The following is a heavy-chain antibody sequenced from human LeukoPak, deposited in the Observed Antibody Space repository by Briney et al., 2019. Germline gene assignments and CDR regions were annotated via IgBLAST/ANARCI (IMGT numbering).Heavy chain of an antibody. CDR1: GYSISSGYY. CDR2: IYLSGST. CDR3: ARHLGYSSGWYVDYFDY. D-gene: IGHD6-19*01. Sequence: SETLYLTCAVSGYSISSGYYWGWIRQPPGKGLEWIGSIYLSGSTYYNPSLKSRVTISVDTSKNQFSLKLSSVTAADTAVYYCARHLGYSSGWYVDYFDYWGQGTLVTVSS. J-gene: IGHJ4*02. V-gene: IGHV4-38-2*01.